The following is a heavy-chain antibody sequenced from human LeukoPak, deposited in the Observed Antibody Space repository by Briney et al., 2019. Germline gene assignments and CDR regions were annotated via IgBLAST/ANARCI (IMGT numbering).Heavy chain of an antibody. J-gene: IGHJ4*02. CDR1: GFTVSSNY. CDR3: ARDRTVGATRGARGYYYFDY. CDR2: IYSGGST. D-gene: IGHD1-26*01. V-gene: IGHV3-66*01. Sequence: GGSLRLSCAASGFTVSSNYMSWVRQAPRKGLEWVSVIYSGGSTYYADSVKGRFTISRDNSKNTLYLQMNSLRAEDTAVYYCARDRTVGATRGARGYYYFDYWGQGTLVTVSS.